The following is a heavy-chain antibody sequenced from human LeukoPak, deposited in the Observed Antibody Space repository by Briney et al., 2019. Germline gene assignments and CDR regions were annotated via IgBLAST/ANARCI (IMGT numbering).Heavy chain of an antibody. CDR1: GYTFTAYY. Sequence: ASVKVPCKASGYTFTAYYMHWVRQAPGQGLEWMGWINPNSGGTNYAQKFQGRVTMTRDTSISTAYMELSRLRSDDTAVYYCARAFRAIFGVPDPWGQGTLVTVSS. V-gene: IGHV1-2*02. J-gene: IGHJ5*02. CDR2: INPNSGGT. CDR3: ARAFRAIFGVPDP. D-gene: IGHD3-3*01.